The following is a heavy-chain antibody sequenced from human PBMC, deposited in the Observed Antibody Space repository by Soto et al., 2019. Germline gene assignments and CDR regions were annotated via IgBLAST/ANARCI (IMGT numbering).Heavy chain of an antibody. Sequence: PGGSLRLSCAASGFTLSIYSMNWVRQAPGKGLEWMSYISTTSSTIYYTDSVEGRFTISRDDAKNSLYLQMNSLRDEDTAVYYCARDLDYYGSGSPDAFDIWGQGTMVTVSS. D-gene: IGHD3-10*01. J-gene: IGHJ3*02. V-gene: IGHV3-48*02. CDR1: GFTLSIYS. CDR3: ARDLDYYGSGSPDAFDI. CDR2: ISTTSSTI.